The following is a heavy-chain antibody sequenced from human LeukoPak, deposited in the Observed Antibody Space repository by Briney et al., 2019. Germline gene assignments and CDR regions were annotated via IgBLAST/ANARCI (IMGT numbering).Heavy chain of an antibody. CDR1: GFTFRSYW. J-gene: IGHJ4*02. CDR2: INGDGSST. D-gene: IGHD6-19*01. Sequence: GGALRLSCEASGFTFRSYWMHWVRQAPGKGLVWVSRINGDGSSTSYADSVKGRFTISRDNAKNTLYLQMNSLRAEDSAVYYCARDDLGEAVTNFDYWGQGTLVSVSS. CDR3: ARDDLGEAVTNFDY. V-gene: IGHV3-74*01.